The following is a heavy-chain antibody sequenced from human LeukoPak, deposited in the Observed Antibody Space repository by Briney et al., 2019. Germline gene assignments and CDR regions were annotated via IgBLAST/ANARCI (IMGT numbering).Heavy chain of an antibody. CDR2: IRYDGSNK. Sequence: GGSLRLSCAASGFTFSSYGMHWVRQAPGKGLEWVAFIRYDGSNKYYADSVKGRFTISRDNSKNTLYLQMNSLRAEDAAVYYCARGGVVAAKQLDYWGQGTLVTVSS. J-gene: IGHJ4*02. CDR1: GFTFSSYG. CDR3: ARGGVVAAKQLDY. D-gene: IGHD2-15*01. V-gene: IGHV3-30*02.